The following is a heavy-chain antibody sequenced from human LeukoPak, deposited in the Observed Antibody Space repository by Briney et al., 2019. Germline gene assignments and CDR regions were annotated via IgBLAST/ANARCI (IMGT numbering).Heavy chain of an antibody. D-gene: IGHD3-3*01. V-gene: IGHV3-23*01. CDR1: GFTFDNYA. CDR3: ARSHRGGLRFLVSFFYMDV. J-gene: IGHJ6*03. Sequence: PGGSLRLSCAASGFTFDNYAMSWVRQAPGQGLEWVSAVSGSAKNTYYADSVKGRFTTSRDNSNNTVYLQMNSLRAEDTAVYYCARSHRGGLRFLVSFFYMDVWGSGTAVAVSS. CDR2: VSGSAKNT.